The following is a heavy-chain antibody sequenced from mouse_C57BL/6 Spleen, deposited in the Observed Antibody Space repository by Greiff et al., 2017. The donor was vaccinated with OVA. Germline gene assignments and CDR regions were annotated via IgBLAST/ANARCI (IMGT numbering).Heavy chain of an antibody. CDR3: ARHRDFAY. V-gene: IGHV5-12*01. Sequence: EVKLQESGGGLVQPGGSLKLSCAASGFTFSDYYMYWVRQTPEKRLEWVAYISNGGGSTYYPDTVKGRFTISRDNAKNTLYLQMSRLKSEDTAMYYCARHRDFAYWGQGTLVTVSA. CDR1: GFTFSDYY. D-gene: IGHD3-3*01. J-gene: IGHJ3*01. CDR2: ISNGGGST.